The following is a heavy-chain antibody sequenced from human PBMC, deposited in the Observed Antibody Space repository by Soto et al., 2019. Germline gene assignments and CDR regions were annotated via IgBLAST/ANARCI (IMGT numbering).Heavy chain of an antibody. CDR1: GYTFTSYA. D-gene: IGHD5-12*01. CDR2: INPGNGNT. V-gene: IGHV1-3*01. CDR3: ARVDSGYDHDAFDI. Sequence: ASVKVSCKASGYTFTSYAMHWVRQAPGQRLEWMGWINPGNGNTKYSQKFQGRVTMTRNTSTSTAYMELSSLRSEDTAVYYCARVDSGYDHDAFDIWGQGTMVTVSS. J-gene: IGHJ3*02.